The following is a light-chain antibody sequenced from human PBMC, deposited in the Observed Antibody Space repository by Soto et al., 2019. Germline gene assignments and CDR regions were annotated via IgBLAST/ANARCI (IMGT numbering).Light chain of an antibody. V-gene: IGKV2-30*01. CDR2: KVS. CDR1: QALVYTDGDTY. J-gene: IGKJ4*01. Sequence: DVAMTQSPLSLPVTLGQPASISCRSSQALVYTDGDTYLNWFHQRPGQAQRPLIYKVSNRDSGVPGRFSGGGSGTDFTLKIDRVEAEDVGVYYCMQDKHWPPNIGGGTTVEIK. CDR3: MQDKHWPPN.